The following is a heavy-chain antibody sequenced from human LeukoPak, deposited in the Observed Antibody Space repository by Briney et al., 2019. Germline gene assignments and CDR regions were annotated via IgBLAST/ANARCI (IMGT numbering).Heavy chain of an antibody. D-gene: IGHD3-10*01. V-gene: IGHV3-30*04. CDR3: ARDGITMVRGVIKYGMDV. CDR2: ISYDGSNK. J-gene: IGHJ6*04. Sequence: GGSLRLSCAASGFTFSSYAMHWVRQAPGKGLEWAAVISYDGSNKYYADSVKGRFTISRDNSKDTLYLQMNSLRAEDTAVYYCARDGITMVRGVIKYGMDVWGKGTTVTVSS. CDR1: GFTFSSYA.